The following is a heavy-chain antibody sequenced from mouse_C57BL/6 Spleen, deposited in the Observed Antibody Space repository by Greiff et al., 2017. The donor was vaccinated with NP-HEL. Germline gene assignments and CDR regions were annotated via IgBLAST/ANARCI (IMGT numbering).Heavy chain of an antibody. J-gene: IGHJ2*01. CDR3: SREVYYSNSFTFDY. D-gene: IGHD2-5*01. CDR2: INPNNGGT. CDR1: GYTFTDYN. V-gene: IGHV1-18*01. Sequence: EVQLHQSGPELVKPGASVKIPCTASGYTFTDYNMDWVKQSHGTSLEWIGDINPNNGGTIYNQKFKGKATLTVDKSSSTAYMELRSLISEDTAVYYCSREVYYSNSFTFDYWGQGTTLTVSS.